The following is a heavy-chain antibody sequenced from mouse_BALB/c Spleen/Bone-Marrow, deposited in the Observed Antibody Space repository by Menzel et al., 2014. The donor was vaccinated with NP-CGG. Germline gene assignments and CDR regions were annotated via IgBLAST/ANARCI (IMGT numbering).Heavy chain of an antibody. CDR1: GDSITSGY. J-gene: IGHJ2*01. CDR2: ISYSGST. D-gene: IGHD1-1*02. CDR3: ARLGGYGPYFDY. V-gene: IGHV3-8*02. Sequence: EVQLQESGPSLVKPSQTLSLTCSVTGDSITSGYWNWIRKFPGNKLEYMGYISYSGSTYFNPSLKSRISTTRDTSKSQYYLQLNSVTTEDTATYYCARLGGYGPYFDYWGQGTTLTVSS.